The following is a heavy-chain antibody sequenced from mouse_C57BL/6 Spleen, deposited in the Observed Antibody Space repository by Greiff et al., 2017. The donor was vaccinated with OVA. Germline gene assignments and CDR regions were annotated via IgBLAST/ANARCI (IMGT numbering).Heavy chain of an antibody. CDR1: GYTFTSYW. V-gene: IGHV1-55*01. CDR2: IYPGSGST. J-gene: IGHJ3*01. Sequence: QVQLQQPGAELVKPGASVKMSCKASGYTFTSYWITWVKQRPGQGLEWIGDIYPGSGSTNYNEKFKSKATLTVDTSSSTAYMQLSSLTSEDSAVYYCARSGYYSNYVWFAYWGQGTLVTVSA. CDR3: ARSGYYSNYVWFAY. D-gene: IGHD2-5*01.